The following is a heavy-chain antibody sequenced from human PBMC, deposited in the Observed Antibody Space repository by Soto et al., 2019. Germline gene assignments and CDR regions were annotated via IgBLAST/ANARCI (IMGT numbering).Heavy chain of an antibody. CDR2: IYYSGST. D-gene: IGHD2-8*01. V-gene: IGHV4-39*01. J-gene: IGHJ4*02. Sequence: PSETLSLTCTVSGVSISSSSYYWGWIRQPPGKGLEWIGSIYYSGSTYYNPSLKSRVTISVDTSKNQFSLKPSSVTAADTAVYYCARHYADCTNGVCYSFDYWGQGTLVTVSS. CDR1: GVSISSSSYY. CDR3: ARHYADCTNGVCYSFDY.